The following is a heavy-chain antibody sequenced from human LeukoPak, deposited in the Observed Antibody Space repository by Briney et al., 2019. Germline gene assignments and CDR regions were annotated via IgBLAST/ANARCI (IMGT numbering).Heavy chain of an antibody. J-gene: IGHJ4*02. CDR2: INPSGGST. D-gene: IGHD3-22*01. Sequence: GASVKVSCKASGYTFTSYYMHWVRQAPGQGLEWMGIINPSGGSTSYAQKFQGRVTMTRDTSISTAYMELSRLTSDDTAVYYCARVAGIDYYDSSGYPDYWGQGTLVTVSS. CDR1: GYTFTSYY. CDR3: ARVAGIDYYDSSGYPDY. V-gene: IGHV1-46*01.